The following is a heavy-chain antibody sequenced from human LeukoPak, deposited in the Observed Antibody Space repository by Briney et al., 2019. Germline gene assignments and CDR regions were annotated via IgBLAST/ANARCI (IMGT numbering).Heavy chain of an antibody. CDR3: ARVGPYGSGSYYFDS. CDR2: INTDGSRT. CDR1: GFMFGTYW. J-gene: IGHJ4*02. Sequence: PGGSLRLSCAAFGFMFGTYWMNWVRQVPGKGLVWVSHINTDGSRTNYADSVKGRFTISRDNAKKTLYLQMNSLRAEDTAVYYCARVGPYGSGSYYFDSWGQGTLVTVSS. D-gene: IGHD3-10*01. V-gene: IGHV3-74*01.